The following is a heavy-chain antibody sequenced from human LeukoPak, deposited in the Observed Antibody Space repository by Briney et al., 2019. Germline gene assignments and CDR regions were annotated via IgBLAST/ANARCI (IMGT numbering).Heavy chain of an antibody. V-gene: IGHV3-23*01. Sequence: PGGSLRLSCAASGFTFSCYAMSWVRQAPGKGLEWVSAISGSGGSTYYADSVKGRFTISRDNSKNTLYLQMNSLRAEDTAVYYCAKDDSMPPSSGWYGLDYWGQGTLVTVSS. CDR3: AKDDSMPPSSGWYGLDY. CDR2: ISGSGGST. J-gene: IGHJ4*02. D-gene: IGHD6-19*01. CDR1: GFTFSCYA.